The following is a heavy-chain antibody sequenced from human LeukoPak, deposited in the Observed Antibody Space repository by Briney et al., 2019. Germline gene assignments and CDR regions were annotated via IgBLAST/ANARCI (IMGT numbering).Heavy chain of an antibody. D-gene: IGHD1-26*01. V-gene: IGHV3-66*02. Sequence: GGSLRLSCAASGFTLTSNYMSWGRQAPGTGLEWVSVIYSGGSTYYTEYVTGRFTTSSDNSNNTLYLQMNSLRAEDTAVYYCARDGSSKEAFDIWGQGTMVTVSS. J-gene: IGHJ3*02. CDR3: ARDGSSKEAFDI. CDR1: GFTLTSNY. CDR2: IYSGGST.